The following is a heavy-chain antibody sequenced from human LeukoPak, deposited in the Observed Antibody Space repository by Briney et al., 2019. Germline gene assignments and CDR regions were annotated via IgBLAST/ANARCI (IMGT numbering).Heavy chain of an antibody. CDR3: ARLLLVGATYYFDY. CDR2: IYYSGST. CDR1: GGSISSYY. J-gene: IGHJ4*02. D-gene: IGHD1-26*01. V-gene: IGHV4-59*08. Sequence: SETLSLTCTVSGGSISSYYWSWIRQPPGKGLEWIGYIYYSGSTNYNPSLKSRVTISVDTSKNQFSLKLSSVTAADTTVYYCARLLLVGATYYFDYWGQGTLVTVSS.